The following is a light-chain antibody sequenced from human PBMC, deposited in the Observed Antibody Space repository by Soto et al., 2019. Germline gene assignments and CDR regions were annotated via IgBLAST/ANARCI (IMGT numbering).Light chain of an antibody. CDR2: DAS. Sequence: DIPMTQSPSTLSASVGDRVTITCRASQSISSWLAWYQQKPGKAPKLLIYDASSLESGVPSRFSGSGSGTEFTLTISSLQRDDFATYYCQQYNSYSTFGQGTKVEIK. J-gene: IGKJ1*01. CDR3: QQYNSYST. V-gene: IGKV1-5*01. CDR1: QSISSW.